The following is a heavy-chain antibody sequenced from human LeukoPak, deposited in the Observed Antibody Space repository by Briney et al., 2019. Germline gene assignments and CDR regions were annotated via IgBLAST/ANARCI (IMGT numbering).Heavy chain of an antibody. D-gene: IGHD1-1*01. CDR3: ARDLERTSFPFDP. V-gene: IGHV1-69*04. J-gene: IGHJ5*02. Sequence: SVKVACNGSVVTFSSYTISWVRQAPGQGLEWMGRIIPILGIANYAQKFQGRVTITADKSTSTAYMELSSLRSEDTAVYYRARDLERTSFPFDPWGQGTLVTVSS. CDR2: IIPILGIA. CDR1: VVTFSSYT.